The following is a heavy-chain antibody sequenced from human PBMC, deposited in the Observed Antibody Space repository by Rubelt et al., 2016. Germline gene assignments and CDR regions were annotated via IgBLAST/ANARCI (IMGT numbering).Heavy chain of an antibody. CDR1: GDSITSSSDY. CDR3: TRPAWWVAATRGSWYFDV. CDR2: IYYSGTT. J-gene: IGHJ2*01. D-gene: IGHD2-15*01. V-gene: IGHV4-39*01. Sequence: QLQLQESGPGLVKPSETLSLTCTVSGDSITSSSDYWGWIRQPPGKGLEWIGTIYYSGTTYYNPSLKRRVTISMDTSKSRVALKLKCVTAAVTVVYVWTRPAWWVAATRGSWYFDVWGRGTLVTVSS.